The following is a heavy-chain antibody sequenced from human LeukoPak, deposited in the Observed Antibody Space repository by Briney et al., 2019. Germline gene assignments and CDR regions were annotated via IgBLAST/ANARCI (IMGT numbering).Heavy chain of an antibody. Sequence: PGGSLRLSCVASGFTFSSYEMNWVRQAPGKGLEWVAVISYDGSNKYYADSVKGRFTISRDNSKNTLYLQMNSLRAEDTAVYYCARDPTTPTIFGACRFDPWGQGTLVTVSS. V-gene: IGHV3-30*04. CDR3: ARDPTTPTIFGACRFDP. J-gene: IGHJ5*02. CDR1: GFTFSSYE. CDR2: ISYDGSNK. D-gene: IGHD3-3*01.